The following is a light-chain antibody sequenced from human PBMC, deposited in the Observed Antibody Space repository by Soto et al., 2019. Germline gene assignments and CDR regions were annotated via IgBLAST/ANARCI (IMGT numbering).Light chain of an antibody. CDR1: QGISNY. CDR2: AAS. V-gene: IGKV1-27*01. CDR3: QQYNDAPWT. J-gene: IGKJ1*01. Sequence: DIQMTQSPSSLSASLGDRVTITCRASQGISNYLAWYQQNPGKVPTLLIYAASTFQSGVPSRFSGSGSGTDFPLTISSLQPEDDATYYCQQYNDAPWTFGPGTKVEIK.